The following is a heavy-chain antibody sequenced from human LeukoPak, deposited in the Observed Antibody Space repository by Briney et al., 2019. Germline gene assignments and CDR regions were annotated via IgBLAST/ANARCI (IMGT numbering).Heavy chain of an antibody. CDR3: ARGAYYDFWSGYYATKVYYFDY. CDR1: GYSISSDYY. V-gene: IGHV4-38-2*02. D-gene: IGHD3-3*01. J-gene: IGHJ4*02. CDR2: IYHSGSA. Sequence: PSETLSLTCTVSGYSISSDYYWAWIRQSPGKGLEWIGCIYHSGSAYYNPSLKSRVTISVDTSKNQFSLSLSSVTAADTAVYYCARGAYYDFWSGYYATKVYYFDYWGQGTLVTVSS.